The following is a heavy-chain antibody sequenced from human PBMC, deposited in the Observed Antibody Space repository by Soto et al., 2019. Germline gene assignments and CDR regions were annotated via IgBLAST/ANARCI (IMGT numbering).Heavy chain of an antibody. CDR3: ARDQKPNDIVVVPAAIAY. V-gene: IGHV3-21*01. CDR1: GFTFSSYS. D-gene: IGHD2-2*02. CDR2: ISSSSSYI. Sequence: GGSLRLSCAASGFTFSSYSMNWVRQAPGKGLEWVSSISSSSSYIYYADSVKGRFTISRDNAKNSLYLQMNSLRAEDTAVYYCARDQKPNDIVVVPAAIAYWGQGTLVTVPQ. J-gene: IGHJ4*02.